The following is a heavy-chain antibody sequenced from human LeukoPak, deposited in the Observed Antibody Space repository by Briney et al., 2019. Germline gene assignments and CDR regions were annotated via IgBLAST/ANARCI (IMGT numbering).Heavy chain of an antibody. V-gene: IGHV4-59*01. CDR2: IYYSGST. D-gene: IGHD5-24*01. CDR3: AREEGGDGYNYIDY. J-gene: IGHJ4*02. Sequence: SETLSLTCTASGGSLSNYYWSWIRQPPGQGLEWIGYIYYSGSTSYTPSLKSRVTISVDTSKNQFSLKLSSVPAADTAVYYCAREEGGDGYNYIDYWGQGTLVTVSS. CDR1: GGSLSNYY.